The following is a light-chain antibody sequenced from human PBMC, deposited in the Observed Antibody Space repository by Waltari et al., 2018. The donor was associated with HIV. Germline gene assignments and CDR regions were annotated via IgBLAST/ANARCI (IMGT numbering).Light chain of an antibody. CDR2: GTS. Sequence: QSVLTQPPSVSGAPGQRVTISCTGSSSNIGAGYDVHWYQQLPGTAPKLLIYGTSNRPSGVPDRVSGSKSGTSASLAITGLQAEDEADYYCQSYDSSRSGYVFGTGTKVTVL. CDR3: QSYDSSRSGYV. J-gene: IGLJ1*01. V-gene: IGLV1-40*01. CDR1: SSNIGAGYD.